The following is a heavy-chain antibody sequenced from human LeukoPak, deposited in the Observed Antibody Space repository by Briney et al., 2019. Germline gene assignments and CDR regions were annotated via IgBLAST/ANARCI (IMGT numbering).Heavy chain of an antibody. CDR3: ARQKLYGGNRAHFDY. D-gene: IGHD4-23*01. CDR2: VYSSGST. CDR1: GGAFSSYC. J-gene: IGHJ4*02. Sequence: SETLSLTCTVSGGAFSSYCWTWIRQPPGKGLEWIGYVYSSGSTNQNPSLNSRVTLSIDMSKNQFSLTLNSVTAADTAVYYCARQKLYGGNRAHFDYWGQGTLVTVSS. V-gene: IGHV4-59*08.